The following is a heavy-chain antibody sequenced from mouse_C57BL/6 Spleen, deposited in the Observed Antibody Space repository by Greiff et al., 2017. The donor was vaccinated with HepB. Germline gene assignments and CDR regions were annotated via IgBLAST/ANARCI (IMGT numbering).Heavy chain of an antibody. CDR2: ISSGSSTI. CDR3: ARQGYYGSSYKDY. V-gene: IGHV5-17*01. D-gene: IGHD1-1*01. J-gene: IGHJ2*01. Sequence: EVQLVESGGGLVKPGGSLKLSCAASGFTFSDYGMHWVRQAPEKGLEWVAYISSGSSTIYYADTVKGRFTISRDNAKNTLFLQMTSLRSEDTAMYYCARQGYYGSSYKDYWGQGTTLTVSS. CDR1: GFTFSDYG.